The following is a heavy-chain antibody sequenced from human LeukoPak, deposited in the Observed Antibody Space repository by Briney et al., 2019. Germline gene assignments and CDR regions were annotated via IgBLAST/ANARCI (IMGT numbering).Heavy chain of an antibody. D-gene: IGHD3-10*01. J-gene: IGHJ3*02. Sequence: PSETLSLTCTVSGGSISSYYWSWIRQPPGKGLEWIGYIYYSGSTNYNPSLKSRVTISVDTSKNQFSLKLSSVTAADTAVYYCAGVGFGELGGAFDIWGQGTMVTVSS. V-gene: IGHV4-59*01. CDR1: GGSISSYY. CDR3: AGVGFGELGGAFDI. CDR2: IYYSGST.